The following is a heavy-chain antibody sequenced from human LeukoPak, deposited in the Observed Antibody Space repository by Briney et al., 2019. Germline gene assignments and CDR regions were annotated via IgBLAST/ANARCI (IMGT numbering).Heavy chain of an antibody. CDR2: ISGSGGST. CDR1: GFSFSSYA. D-gene: IGHD5-18*01. J-gene: IGHJ4*02. V-gene: IGHV3-23*01. Sequence: GGSLRLSCAASGFSFSSYAMSWVRQAPGKGLEWVSAISGSGGSTYYADSVKGRFTISRDNAKNSLYLQMNSLRAEDTAVYYCAREHTAMTNWGQGTLVTVSS. CDR3: AREHTAMTN.